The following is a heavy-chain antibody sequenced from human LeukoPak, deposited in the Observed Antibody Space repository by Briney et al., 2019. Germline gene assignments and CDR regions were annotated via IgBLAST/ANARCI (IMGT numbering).Heavy chain of an antibody. J-gene: IGHJ6*03. D-gene: IGHD5-18*01. Sequence: KTSETLSLTCTVSGGSISSGSYYWSWIRQPAGKGLEWIGRIYTSGSTNYNPSLKSRVTISVDTSKNQFSLKLSSVTAADTAVYYCASQGTPAMVNSAYYYMDVWGKGTTVTVSS. CDR1: GGSISSGSYY. CDR2: IYTSGST. V-gene: IGHV4-61*02. CDR3: ASQGTPAMVNSAYYYMDV.